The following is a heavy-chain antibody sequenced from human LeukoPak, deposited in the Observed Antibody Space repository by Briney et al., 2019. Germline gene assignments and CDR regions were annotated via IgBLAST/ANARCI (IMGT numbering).Heavy chain of an antibody. V-gene: IGHV4-59*11. J-gene: IGHJ6*03. CDR1: GGSIGCHY. CDR2: IYSSGST. CDR3: ARVSSWGDGYGAYYYNMDV. D-gene: IGHD3-22*01. Sequence: KPSEPLSLTCTVSGGSIGCHYWGWIRQPPGKGLEWIGYIYSSGSTKYNPSLKNRVTISVETSKNQFSLKLSSVTAADTAVYYCARVSSWGDGYGAYYYNMDVWDKGTTVTVSS.